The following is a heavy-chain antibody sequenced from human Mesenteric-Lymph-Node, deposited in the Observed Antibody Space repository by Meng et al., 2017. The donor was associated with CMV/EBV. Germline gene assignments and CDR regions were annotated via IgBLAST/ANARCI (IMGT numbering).Heavy chain of an antibody. CDR1: GFTFSNAW. J-gene: IGHJ4*02. CDR3: AKDPGGYRGVGRGDF. V-gene: IGHV3-23*01. D-gene: IGHD5-12*01. CDR2: ISGSGNRT. Sequence: GESLKISCAASGFTFSNAWLTWVRQAPGTGLEWVSGISGSGNRTYYADSVKGRFTISRDNSKNTLYLQVKSLRAEDTAVYYCAKDPGGYRGVGRGDFWGQGTLVTVSS.